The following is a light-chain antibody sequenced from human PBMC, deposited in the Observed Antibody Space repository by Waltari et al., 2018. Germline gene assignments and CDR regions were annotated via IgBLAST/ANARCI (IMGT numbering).Light chain of an antibody. CDR2: QDT. CDR3: QAWDSNTAWV. Sequence: SYELTQSPSVSVSPGQHASITCSGAKLGNKYFCWYQVKPGQSTVLVIYQDTKRPSGIPERFSGSNSGNTATLTVSGTQAMDEADYFCQAWDSNTAWVFGGGTKLTVL. CDR1: KLGNKY. J-gene: IGLJ3*02. V-gene: IGLV3-1*01.